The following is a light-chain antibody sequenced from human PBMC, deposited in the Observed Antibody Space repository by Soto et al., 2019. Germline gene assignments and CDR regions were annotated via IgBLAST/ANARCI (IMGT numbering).Light chain of an antibody. CDR2: AAS. J-gene: IGKJ5*01. CDR3: QQYGSSPIT. V-gene: IGKV1-9*01. CDR1: QDIAIY. Sequence: IQLTQSPASLSASVGDRVTITCRASQDIAIYLAWYQQKPGEAPKLLIYAASTLYGGVPSRFSGSGSGTDFTLTISSLQPEDFAVYYCQQYGSSPITFGQRTRLEIK.